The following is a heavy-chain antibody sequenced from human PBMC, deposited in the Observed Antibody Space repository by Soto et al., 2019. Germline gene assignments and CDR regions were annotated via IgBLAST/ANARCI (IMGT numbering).Heavy chain of an antibody. CDR2: MNPNSGNT. CDR3: ARGIVVVPAAPWFDP. J-gene: IGHJ5*02. D-gene: IGHD2-2*01. Sequence: ASVKVSCKASGYTFTSYDINWVRQATGQGLEWMGWMNPNSGNTGYAQKFQGRVTMTRNTSISTAYMELSSLRSEDTAVYYCARGIVVVPAAPWFDPWGQGTLVTVSS. CDR1: GYTFTSYD. V-gene: IGHV1-8*01.